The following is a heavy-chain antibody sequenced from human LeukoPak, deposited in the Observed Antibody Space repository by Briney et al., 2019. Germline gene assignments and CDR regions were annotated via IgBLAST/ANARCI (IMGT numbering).Heavy chain of an antibody. CDR3: VKEQGSGYYRTADY. Sequence: GGSLRLSCAASGFTFSSYAMSWVRQAPGKGLEWVSAISGSGGSTYYADSVKGRFTISRDTSKSTLYLQMNSLRAEDTALYYCVKEQGSGYYRTADYWGQGTLVTVSS. V-gene: IGHV3-23*01. J-gene: IGHJ4*02. CDR1: GFTFSSYA. CDR2: ISGSGGST. D-gene: IGHD3-10*01.